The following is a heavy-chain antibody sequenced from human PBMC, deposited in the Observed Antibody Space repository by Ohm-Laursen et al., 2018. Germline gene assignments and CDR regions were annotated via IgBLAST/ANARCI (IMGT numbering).Heavy chain of an antibody. CDR3: ARQTTVTTFDY. D-gene: IGHD4-11*01. V-gene: IGHV5-51*01. CDR2: IYPGDSDT. CDR1: GYSFTSYW. Sequence: ESLRISCKGSGYSFTSYWIGWVRQMPGKGLEWMGIIYPGDSDTRYSPSFQGQVTISADKSISTAYLQWGSLKASDTAMYYCARQTTVTTFDYWGQGTLVTVSS. J-gene: IGHJ4*02.